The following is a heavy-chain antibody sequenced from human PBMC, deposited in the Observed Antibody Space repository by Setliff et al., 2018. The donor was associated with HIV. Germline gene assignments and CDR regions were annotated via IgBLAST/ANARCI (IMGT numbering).Heavy chain of an antibody. CDR3: ARAVSKQLRGGALNWYYHMDL. CDR2: VRCNTGET. J-gene: IGHJ6*03. V-gene: IGHV1-46*01. CDR1: GYTFANHR. D-gene: IGHD3-10*01. Sequence: GASVKVSCKASGYTFANHRVNWVRQAPGQGFEWVGMVRCNTGETIYSQNFQGRVTLTRDTSTTTVFMELNNLRSDDTAVYYCARAVSKQLRGGALNWYYHMDLWGTGTTVTVSS.